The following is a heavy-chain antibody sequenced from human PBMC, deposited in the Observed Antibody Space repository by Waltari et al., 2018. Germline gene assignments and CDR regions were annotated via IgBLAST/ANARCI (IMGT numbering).Heavy chain of an antibody. V-gene: IGHV4-59*01. D-gene: IGHD5-18*01. CDR2: IYYSGST. CDR3: ARAWGSYGYEFLDFDL. Sequence: QVQLQESGPGLVKPSETLSLTCTVSGGSISSYYWRWIRQPPGKGLEWIGYIYYSGSTNYNPSLKSRVTISVDTSKNQFSLKLSSVTAADTAVYYCARAWGSYGYEFLDFDLWGRGTLVTVSS. J-gene: IGHJ2*01. CDR1: GGSISSYY.